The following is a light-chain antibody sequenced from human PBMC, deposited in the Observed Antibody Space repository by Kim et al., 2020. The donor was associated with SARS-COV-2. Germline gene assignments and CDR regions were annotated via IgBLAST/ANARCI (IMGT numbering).Light chain of an antibody. J-gene: IGKJ2*01. CDR1: QSVSSN. CDR2: AAS. Sequence: EIVMTQSPATLSVSPGERATLSCRASQSVSSNIAWYQQKPGQTPRLLIFAASTRATGIPARFSGSGSGTEFTLTISRLEPEDFAVYHCQHYANSRYTFGQGTKLEI. CDR3: QHYANSRYT. V-gene: IGKV3-15*01.